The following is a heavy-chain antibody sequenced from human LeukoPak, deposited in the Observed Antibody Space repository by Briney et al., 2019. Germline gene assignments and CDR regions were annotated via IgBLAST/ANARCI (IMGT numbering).Heavy chain of an antibody. Sequence: SQTLSLNCTVSGVSISSGSYYWSWIRQPAGKGLEWIARIYTSGSTNYNPSRKSRATISVDPSKNQFSLKLSSVTAADTAMYYCAGVGPYYDFWSGYLPFDYWGQGTLVTVSS. CDR2: IYTSGST. CDR3: AGVGPYYDFWSGYLPFDY. CDR1: GVSISSGSYY. V-gene: IGHV4-61*02. D-gene: IGHD3-3*01. J-gene: IGHJ4*02.